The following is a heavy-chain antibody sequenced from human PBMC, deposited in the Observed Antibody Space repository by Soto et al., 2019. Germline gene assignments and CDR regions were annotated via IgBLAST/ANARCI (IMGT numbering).Heavy chain of an antibody. CDR1: GFTFSSYS. CDR2: ISSSSSYI. J-gene: IGHJ6*02. V-gene: IGHV3-21*01. D-gene: IGHD5-18*01. Sequence: GGSLRLSCAASGFTFSSYSMNWVRQAPGKGLEWVSSISSSSSYIYYADSVKGRFTISRDNAKNSLYLQMNSLRDEDTAVYYCARDVEGYRPDTIYYYYYGMDVWGQGTTVTVSS. CDR3: ARDVEGYRPDTIYYYYYGMDV.